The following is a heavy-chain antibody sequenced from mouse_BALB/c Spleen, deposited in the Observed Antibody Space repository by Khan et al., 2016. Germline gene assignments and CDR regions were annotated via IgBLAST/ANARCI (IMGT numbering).Heavy chain of an antibody. CDR1: GYTFTNYG. D-gene: IGHD2-14*01. CDR3: TRSEVMYDVSPWFAY. Sequence: QIQLVQSGPELKKPGETVKLSCKASGYTFTNYGMNWVKQAPGKGLKWMGWINTYTGEPTYADDFKGRFAFSLETSASTAYLQINNLKNEDTATYFCTRSEVMYDVSPWFAYWGQGTLVPVSA. J-gene: IGHJ3*01. CDR2: INTYTGEP. V-gene: IGHV9-3-1*01.